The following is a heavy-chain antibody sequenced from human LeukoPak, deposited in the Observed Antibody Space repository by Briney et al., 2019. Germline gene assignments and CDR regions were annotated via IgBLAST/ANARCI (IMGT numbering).Heavy chain of an antibody. D-gene: IGHD3-3*01. CDR3: ARLTYYDFWSGYNYAFDI. CDR2: INPNSGGT. V-gene: IGHV1-2*02. CDR1: GYTFTNYY. J-gene: IGHJ3*02. Sequence: ASVKVSCKASGYTFTNYYIHWVRQAPGQGLEWMGWINPNSGGTNYAQKFQGRVTMTRDTSISTAYMELSRLRSDDTAVYYCARLTYYDFWSGYNYAFDIWGQGTMVTVSS.